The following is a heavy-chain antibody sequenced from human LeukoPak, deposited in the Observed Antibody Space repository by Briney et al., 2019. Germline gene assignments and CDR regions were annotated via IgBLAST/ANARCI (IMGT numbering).Heavy chain of an antibody. J-gene: IGHJ4*02. V-gene: IGHV3-30-3*01. CDR1: GFFFSDSA. CDR3: ASPNYYDSSGYNDNFDY. Sequence: PGGSLRLSCAASGFFFSDSAMAWVRQAPGKGLEWVAVISYDGSNKYYADSVKGRFTISRDNSKNTLYLQMNSLRAEDTAVYYCASPNYYDSSGYNDNFDYWGQGTLVTVSS. D-gene: IGHD3-22*01. CDR2: ISYDGSNK.